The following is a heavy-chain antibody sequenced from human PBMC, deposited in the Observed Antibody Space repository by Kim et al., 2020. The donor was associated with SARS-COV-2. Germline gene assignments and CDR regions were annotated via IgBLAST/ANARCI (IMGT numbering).Heavy chain of an antibody. D-gene: IGHD6-6*01. V-gene: IGHV3-21*01. CDR2: ISSSSSYI. J-gene: IGHJ6*02. CDR1: GFTFSSYS. Sequence: GGSLRLSCAASGFTFSSYSMNWVRQAPGKGLEWVSSISSSSSYIYYADSVKGRFTISRDNAKNSLYLQMNSLRAEDTAVYYCARDLPLVRSYYYYGMDVWGQGTTVTVSS. CDR3: ARDLPLVRSYYYYGMDV.